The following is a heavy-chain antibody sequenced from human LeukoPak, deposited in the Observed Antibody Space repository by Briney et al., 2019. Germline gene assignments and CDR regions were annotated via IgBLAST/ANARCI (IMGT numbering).Heavy chain of an antibody. J-gene: IGHJ4*02. CDR2: ISGSGGST. V-gene: IGHV3-23*01. D-gene: IGHD6-19*01. Sequence: GGSLRLSCAASGFTFSGYAMSWVRQAPGKGLEWVSAISGSGGSTYYADSVKGRFTISRDNSKNTLYLQMNSLRAEDTAVYYCATSIAVAGTAYFDYWGQGTLVTVSS. CDR3: ATSIAVAGTAYFDY. CDR1: GFTFSGYA.